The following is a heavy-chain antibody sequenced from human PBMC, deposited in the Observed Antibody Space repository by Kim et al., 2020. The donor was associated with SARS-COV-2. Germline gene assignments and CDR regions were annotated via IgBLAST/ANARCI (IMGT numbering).Heavy chain of an antibody. Sequence: SVKGRFTISRDNSKNTLYLQMNSLRAEDTAVYYCAKGRGASGTTLIEFSYWGQGTLVTVSS. J-gene: IGHJ4*02. V-gene: IGHV3-30*02. CDR3: AKGRGASGTTLIEFSY. D-gene: IGHD1-1*01.